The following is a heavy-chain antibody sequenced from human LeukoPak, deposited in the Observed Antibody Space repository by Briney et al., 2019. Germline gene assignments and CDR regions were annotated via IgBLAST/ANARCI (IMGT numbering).Heavy chain of an antibody. CDR3: ARLRRVGAIRFDP. J-gene: IGHJ5*02. CDR2: VNPNSVKT. V-gene: IGHV1-8*01. D-gene: IGHD1-26*01. CDR1: GYTFTTYD. Sequence: APVKLSCTPFGYTFTTYDINWVRQAAGQGGEGRGWVNPNSVKTGYAQDFQGRVTMTWHTSMSTAYMELSSMRSEDTAVYYCARLRRVGAIRFDPWGQGTLVTVSS.